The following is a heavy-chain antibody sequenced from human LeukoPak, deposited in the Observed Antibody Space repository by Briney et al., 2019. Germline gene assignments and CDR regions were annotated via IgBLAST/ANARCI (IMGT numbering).Heavy chain of an antibody. J-gene: IGHJ5*02. V-gene: IGHV4-59*01. CDR3: ARGTSWVGWFDP. D-gene: IGHD7-27*01. Sequence: PSETLSLTCTVSGGSISSYYWSWIRQPPGKGLEWIGYIYYTGSTNYNPSLKSRVTISVDTSKKQFSLKLSSVTAADTALYYCARGTSWVGWFDPWGQGTPVTVSS. CDR1: GGSISSYY. CDR2: IYYTGST.